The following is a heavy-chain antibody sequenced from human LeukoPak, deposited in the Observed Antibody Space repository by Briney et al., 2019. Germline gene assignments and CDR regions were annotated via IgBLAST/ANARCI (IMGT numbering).Heavy chain of an antibody. Sequence: GGSLRLSCAASGFTFSSYSMNWVRQAPGKGLEWVSSISSSSSYIYYADSVKGRFTISRDNAKNSLYLQMNSLRAEDTAVYYCARGKFGYSGYGNYFDYWGQGTLVTVSS. CDR3: ARGKFGYSGYGNYFDY. CDR1: GFTFSSYS. D-gene: IGHD5-12*01. CDR2: ISSSSSYI. J-gene: IGHJ4*02. V-gene: IGHV3-21*01.